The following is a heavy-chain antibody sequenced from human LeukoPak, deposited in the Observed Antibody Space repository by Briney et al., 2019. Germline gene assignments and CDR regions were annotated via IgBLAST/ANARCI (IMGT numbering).Heavy chain of an antibody. CDR1: GYTFSSYW. CDR2: IYPGDSDT. D-gene: IGHD2-15*01. Sequence: GESLKISCQVSGYTFSSYWIAWVRQMPGKGPEWMGIIYPGDSDTRYSPPFQGQVSISADKSINTAYLQWSSLKASDTAIYYCARRQYCSGGDCYSGAFDIWGQGTMVTVSS. CDR3: ARRQYCSGGDCYSGAFDI. V-gene: IGHV5-51*01. J-gene: IGHJ3*02.